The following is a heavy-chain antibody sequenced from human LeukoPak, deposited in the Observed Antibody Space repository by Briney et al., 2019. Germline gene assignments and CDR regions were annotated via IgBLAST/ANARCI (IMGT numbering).Heavy chain of an antibody. CDR1: GGTFRNHA. Sequence: GASVKVSCKASGGTFRNHAISWVRQAPGQGLEWMGVIIPISGTANYAQKFQGRVTISADESTSTAYMELRSLTSADTAVYYCARWAGQSTASYPALFDYWGQGTLVTVSS. CDR3: ARWAGQSTASYPALFDY. CDR2: IIPISGTA. J-gene: IGHJ4*02. V-gene: IGHV1-69*13. D-gene: IGHD1-26*01.